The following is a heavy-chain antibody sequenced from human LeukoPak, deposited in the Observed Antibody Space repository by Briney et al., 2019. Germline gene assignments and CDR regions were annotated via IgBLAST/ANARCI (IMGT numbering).Heavy chain of an antibody. Sequence: ASVKVSCKASGYTFTGCYMHWVRQAPGQGLEWMGWINPNSGGTNYAQKFQGRVTMARDTSISTTYMELSRLRSDDTAVYYCARTGAYYSGTYYFDYWGQGALVTVSS. CDR3: ARTGAYYSGTYYFDY. D-gene: IGHD3-22*01. J-gene: IGHJ4*02. V-gene: IGHV1-2*02. CDR1: GYTFTGCY. CDR2: INPNSGGT.